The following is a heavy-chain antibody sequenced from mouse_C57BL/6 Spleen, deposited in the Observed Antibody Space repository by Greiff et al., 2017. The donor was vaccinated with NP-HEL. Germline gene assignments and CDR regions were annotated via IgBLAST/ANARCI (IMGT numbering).Heavy chain of an antibody. CDR3: AKGLLRLGYAMDY. CDR1: GYTFTSYW. D-gene: IGHD1-1*01. V-gene: IGHV1-50*01. CDR2: IDPSDSYT. Sequence: QVQLQQSGAELVKPGASVKLSCKASGYTFTSYWMQWVKQRPGQGLEWIGEIDPSDSYTNYNQKFKGKATLTVDTSSSTAYMQLSSLTSEDSAVYYCAKGLLRLGYAMDYWGQGTSVTVSS. J-gene: IGHJ4*01.